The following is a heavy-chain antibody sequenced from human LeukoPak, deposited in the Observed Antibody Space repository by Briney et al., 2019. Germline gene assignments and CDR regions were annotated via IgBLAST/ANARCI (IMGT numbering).Heavy chain of an antibody. V-gene: IGHV4-39*01. J-gene: IGHJ4*02. CDR2: IYYSGST. Sequence: SETLSLTCTVCGGSISSSSYYWGWIRQPPGKGLEWIGSIYYSGSTYYNPSLKSRVTISVDTSKNQFSLKLSSVTAADTAVYYCARHGAVADDYWGQGTLVTVSS. CDR3: ARHGAVADDY. CDR1: GGSISSSSYY. D-gene: IGHD6-19*01.